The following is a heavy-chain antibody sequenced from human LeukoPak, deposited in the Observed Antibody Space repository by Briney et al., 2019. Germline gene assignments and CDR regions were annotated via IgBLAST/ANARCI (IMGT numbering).Heavy chain of an antibody. D-gene: IGHD5-18*01. V-gene: IGHV1-46*01. Sequence: ASVKVSCKASGYTFTSYYLHWVRQAPGQGLEWMGIINPSVGSTTYAQKFQGRVTMTRNASTSTVYMELSSLRSEDTAVYYCARERIQRGAFDIWGQGTMVTVSS. CDR1: GYTFTSYY. CDR2: INPSVGST. CDR3: ARERIQRGAFDI. J-gene: IGHJ3*02.